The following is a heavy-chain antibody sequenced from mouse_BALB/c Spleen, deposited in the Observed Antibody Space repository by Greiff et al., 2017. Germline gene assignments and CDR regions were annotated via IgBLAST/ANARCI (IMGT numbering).Heavy chain of an antibody. CDR2: IDPANGNT. J-gene: IGHJ3*01. CDR1: GFNIKDTY. CDR3: AYRSLFAY. V-gene: IGHV14-3*02. D-gene: IGHD2-14*01. Sequence: DVKLVESGAELVKPGASVKLSCTASGFNIKDTYMHWVKQRPEQGLEWIGRIDPANGNTKYDPKFQGKATITADTSSNTAYLQLSSLTSEDTAVYYCAYRSLFAYWGQGTLVTVSA.